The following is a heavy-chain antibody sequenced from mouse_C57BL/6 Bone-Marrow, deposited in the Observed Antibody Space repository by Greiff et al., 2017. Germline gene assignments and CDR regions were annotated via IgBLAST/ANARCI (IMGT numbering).Heavy chain of an antibody. D-gene: IGHD2-3*01. J-gene: IGHJ3*01. V-gene: IGHV5-6*01. CDR3: ARDGYYAWFAY. Sequence: EVKLKESGGDLVKPGGSLKLSCAASGFTFSSYGMSWVRQTPDKRLEWVATISSGGSYTYYPDSVKGRFTISRDNAKNTLYLQMSSLKSEDTAMYYCARDGYYAWFAYWGQGTLVTVSA. CDR2: ISSGGSYT. CDR1: GFTFSSYG.